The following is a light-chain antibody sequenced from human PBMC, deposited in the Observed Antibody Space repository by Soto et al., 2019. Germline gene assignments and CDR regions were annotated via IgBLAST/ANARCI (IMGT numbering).Light chain of an antibody. V-gene: IGLV2-8*01. CDR1: SSDIGGADY. J-gene: IGLJ1*01. CDR3: CSYAGGYTYL. Sequence: QSVLTQPPSASGSPGQSVTISCTGTSSDIGGADYVSWFQQRPGKAPKLLTYEVSKRPSGVPDRFSASKSGNTASLTVSGLQAEDEADYFCCSYAGGYTYLFGTGTKVTVL. CDR2: EVS.